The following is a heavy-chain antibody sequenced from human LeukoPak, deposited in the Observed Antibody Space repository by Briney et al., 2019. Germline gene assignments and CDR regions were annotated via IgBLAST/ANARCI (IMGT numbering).Heavy chain of an antibody. Sequence: GGSLRLSCAASGFTVSSNYMSWVRQAPGKGLEWVSVIYSGGSTYYADSVKGRFTISRDNSKNTLYLQMNSLRAEDTAVYYCARNPRGDYGTISVWYFDLWGRGTLVTVSS. CDR1: GFTVSSNY. CDR2: IYSGGST. CDR3: ARNPRGDYGTISVWYFDL. D-gene: IGHD4-17*01. V-gene: IGHV3-53*01. J-gene: IGHJ2*01.